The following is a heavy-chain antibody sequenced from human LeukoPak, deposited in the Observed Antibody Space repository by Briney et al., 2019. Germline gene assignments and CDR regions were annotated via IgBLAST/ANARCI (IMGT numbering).Heavy chain of an antibody. V-gene: IGHV3-21*04. CDR1: GFTFSSYN. D-gene: IGHD7-27*01. Sequence: GGSLRLSCAASGFTFSSYNMNWVRQAPGKGLEWVSCISDSSNYIYYADSVRGRFTISRDNAKNSLYLQMNSLRAEDTAVYYCAKLMGTPHYYYGMDVWGQGTTVTVFS. CDR2: ISDSSNYI. J-gene: IGHJ6*02. CDR3: AKLMGTPHYYYGMDV.